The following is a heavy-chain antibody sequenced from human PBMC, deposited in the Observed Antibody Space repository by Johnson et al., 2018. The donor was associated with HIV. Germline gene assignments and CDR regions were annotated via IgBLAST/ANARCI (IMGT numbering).Heavy chain of an antibody. Sequence: EVQLVESGGGLVQPGRSLRLSCAASGFTFDDYAMHWVRQAPGKGLEWVSGISWNSGSIGYADSVKGRFTISRDNAKNSLYLQMNSLRAEDTAVYYCARGKKQWLDEDAFDIWGQGTMVTVSS. V-gene: IGHV3-9*01. CDR3: ARGKKQWLDEDAFDI. J-gene: IGHJ3*02. D-gene: IGHD6-19*01. CDR1: GFTFDDYA. CDR2: ISWNSGSI.